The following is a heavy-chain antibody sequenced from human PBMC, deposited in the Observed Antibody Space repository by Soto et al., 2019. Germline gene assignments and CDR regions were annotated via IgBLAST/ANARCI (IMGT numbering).Heavy chain of an antibody. CDR3: ATAKRGTVSLLAD. CDR2: LNPYSGAT. V-gene: IGHV1-2*02. D-gene: IGHD4-4*01. CDR1: GYRFSDNH. Sequence: QVQLVQSGAELRKAGASVKVSCKASGYRFSDNHIHWVRQAPGQGLEWMGWLNPYSGATTYAPKYQGRVTLTRDTSLSTSYMELIALKSDDTAVYYCATAKRGTVSLLADWGQGTLVTVSS. J-gene: IGHJ4*02.